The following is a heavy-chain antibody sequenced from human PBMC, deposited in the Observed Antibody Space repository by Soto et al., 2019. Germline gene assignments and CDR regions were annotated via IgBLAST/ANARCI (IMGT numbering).Heavy chain of an antibody. J-gene: IGHJ4*02. D-gene: IGHD2-2*01. Sequence: GGSLRLSCAASGFTFSSYAMSWVRQAPGKGLEWVSAISGSGGSTYYADSVKGRFTISRDNSKNTLYLQMNSLRAEDTAVYYCTKLLIVVVPAALDYWGQGTLVTVSS. CDR3: TKLLIVVVPAALDY. CDR2: ISGSGGST. V-gene: IGHV3-23*01. CDR1: GFTFSSYA.